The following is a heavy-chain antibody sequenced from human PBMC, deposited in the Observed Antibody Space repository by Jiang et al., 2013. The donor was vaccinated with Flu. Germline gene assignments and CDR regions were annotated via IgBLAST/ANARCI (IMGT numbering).Heavy chain of an antibody. D-gene: IGHD6-13*01. CDR2: TYYRSKWYN. J-gene: IGHJ4*02. CDR3: ARDPHSSSWYGTYYFDY. V-gene: IGHV6-1*01. Sequence: SQTLSLTCAISGDSVSSNSAAWNWIRQSPSRGLEWLGRTYYRSKWYNDYAVSVKSRITINPDTSKNQFSLQLNSVTPEDTAVYYCARDPHSSSWYGTYYFDYWGQGTLVHRLL. CDR1: GDSVSSNSAA.